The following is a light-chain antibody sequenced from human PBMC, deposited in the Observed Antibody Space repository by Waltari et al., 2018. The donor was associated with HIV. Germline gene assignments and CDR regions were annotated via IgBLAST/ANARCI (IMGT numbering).Light chain of an antibody. CDR3: QVWDSSTGG. CDR1: NIGSKN. V-gene: IGLV3-9*01. CDR2: RDS. Sequence: SYELTQPLSVSVALGQTARITCGGNNIGSKNVHWYQQKSGQAPVLVIYRDSNRPSGIPERFSGSNSGNTATLTISRAQAGDEADYYCQVWDSSTGGFGGGTKLTVL. J-gene: IGLJ2*01.